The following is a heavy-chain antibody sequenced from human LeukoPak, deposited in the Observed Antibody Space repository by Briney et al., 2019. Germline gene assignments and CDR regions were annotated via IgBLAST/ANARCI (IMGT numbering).Heavy chain of an antibody. CDR3: ARVYYDYLLYKGGYYWYHFGMDV. CDR2: IFHSGNT. D-gene: IGHD3-9*01. J-gene: IGHJ6*02. Sequence: SETLSLTCAVSGASISSGDYSWSWIRQPPGKGLEWIGYIFHSGNTYYNPSLKSRVTISIDRSKNQFSLKLNSVTAADTAAYYCARVYYDYLLYKGGYYWYHFGMDVWGQGTTVTVSS. CDR1: GASISSGDYS. V-gene: IGHV4-30-2*01.